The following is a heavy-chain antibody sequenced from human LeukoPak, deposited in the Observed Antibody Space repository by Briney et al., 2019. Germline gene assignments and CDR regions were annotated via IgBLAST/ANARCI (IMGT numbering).Heavy chain of an antibody. J-gene: IGHJ4*02. CDR3: AREVTTPRYYFDY. D-gene: IGHD3-10*01. CDR1: GFSFSTYW. V-gene: IGHV3-7*01. CDR2: IKQDGSEK. Sequence: GGSLRLSCAASGFSFSTYWMSWVRQAPGKGLEWVANIKQDGSEKYYVDSVKGRFTISRDNAKNSLYLQMNSLRVEDTAVYYCAREVTTPRYYFDYWGQGTLVTVSS.